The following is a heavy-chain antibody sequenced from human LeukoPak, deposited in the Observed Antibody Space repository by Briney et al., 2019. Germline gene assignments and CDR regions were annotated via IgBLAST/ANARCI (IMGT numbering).Heavy chain of an antibody. D-gene: IGHD3-3*01. CDR2: ISSSSSMI. Sequence: PGGSLRLSCAASAFTFSSYAMHWVCQAPGKGLEWVSYISSSSSMIYYADSVKGRFTISRDNAKNSLYLQMNSLRAEDTAVYYCAREARFLKKYTERSFYYYMDVWGKGTTVTVSS. J-gene: IGHJ6*03. V-gene: IGHV3-48*01. CDR3: AREARFLKKYTERSFYYYMDV. CDR1: AFTFSSYA.